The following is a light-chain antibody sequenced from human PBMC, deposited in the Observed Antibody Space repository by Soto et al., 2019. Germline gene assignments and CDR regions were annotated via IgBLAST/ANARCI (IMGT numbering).Light chain of an antibody. CDR2: WAS. J-gene: IGKJ2*01. V-gene: IGKV4-1*01. CDR3: QQYYRTPYT. CDR1: QSVLYSSKNKNY. Sequence: DIVMTQSPDSLAVSLGERATVNCTSRQSVLYSSKNKNYLAWYQQKTGQSPKLLIYWASSRESGVPDLFSGSGSGTDFTLTISSLQAEDVAVYYCQQYYRTPYTFGQGTKLEI.